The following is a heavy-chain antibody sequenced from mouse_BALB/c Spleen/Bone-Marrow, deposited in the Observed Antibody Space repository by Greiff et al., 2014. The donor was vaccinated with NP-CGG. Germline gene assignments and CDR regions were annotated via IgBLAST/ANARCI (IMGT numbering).Heavy chain of an antibody. V-gene: IGHV3-2*02. J-gene: IGHJ2*01. CDR1: GYSITSDYA. D-gene: IGHD2-4*01. Sequence: EVQLQQSGPGLVKPSQSLSLTCTVTGYSITSDYAWNWIRQFPGNKLEWMGYISYSGSTSYNPSLKSRISITRDTSKNQFFLQLNSVTTEDTATYYGARYDYDGVDYWGQGTTLTVSS. CDR3: ARYDYDGVDY. CDR2: ISYSGST.